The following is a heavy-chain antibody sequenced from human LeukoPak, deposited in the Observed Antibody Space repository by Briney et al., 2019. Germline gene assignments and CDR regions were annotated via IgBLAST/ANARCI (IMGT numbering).Heavy chain of an antibody. CDR1: GYNFTHYW. Sequence: GESLKISCRGSGYNFTHYWIGWVRQMPGKGLEWMGLNSPGEFTTTYSPSFQGRVTISADKSISTAFLQWSSLKASDTAMYYCARSLARDFDYWGQGTLVTVSS. CDR2: NSPGEFTT. V-gene: IGHV5-51*01. J-gene: IGHJ4*02. CDR3: ARSLARDFDY.